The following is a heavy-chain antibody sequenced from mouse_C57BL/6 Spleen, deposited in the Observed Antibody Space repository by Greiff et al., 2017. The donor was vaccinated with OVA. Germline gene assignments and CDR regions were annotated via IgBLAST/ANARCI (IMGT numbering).Heavy chain of an antibody. CDR1: GYTFTDYY. J-gene: IGHJ4*01. D-gene: IGHD2-3*01. V-gene: IGHV1-26*01. CDR2: INPNNGGT. Sequence: VQLQQSGPELVKPGASVKISCKASGYTFTDYYMNWVKQSHGKSLEWIGDINPNNGGTSYNQKFKGKATLTVDKSSSTAYMELRSLTSEDSAGYYGAREGDDGRGYAMDYWGQGTSVTVSS. CDR3: AREGDDGRGYAMDY.